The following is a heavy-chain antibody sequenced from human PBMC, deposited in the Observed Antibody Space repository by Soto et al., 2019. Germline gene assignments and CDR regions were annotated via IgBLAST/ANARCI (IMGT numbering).Heavy chain of an antibody. J-gene: IGHJ1*01. V-gene: IGHV3-9*01. CDR2: INWNSGSI. CDR3: VKDESINWYSGHFRH. CDR1: GFTLDDYA. D-gene: IGHD6-13*01. Sequence: GGSLRLSCAASGFTLDDYAMHWVRQVPGKGLEWVSGINWNSGSIGYADSVKGRFAISRDNAKNSLHLQMNSLRAEDTAFYYCVKDESINWYSGHFRHWGQGTLGTVSS.